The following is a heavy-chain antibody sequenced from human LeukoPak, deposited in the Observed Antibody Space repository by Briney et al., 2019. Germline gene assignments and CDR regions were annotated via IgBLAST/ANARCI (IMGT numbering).Heavy chain of an antibody. D-gene: IGHD2/OR15-2a*01. CDR2: IYHSGST. V-gene: IGHV4-30-2*01. Sequence: SQTLSLTCTVSGGSISSGGYYWSWIRQPPGKGLEWIGYIYHSGSTYYNPSLKSRVTISVDRSKNQFSLKLSSVTAADTAVYYCARHSKLRTIPLWGQGTLVTVSS. J-gene: IGHJ4*02. CDR3: ARHSKLRTIPL. CDR1: GGSISSGGYY.